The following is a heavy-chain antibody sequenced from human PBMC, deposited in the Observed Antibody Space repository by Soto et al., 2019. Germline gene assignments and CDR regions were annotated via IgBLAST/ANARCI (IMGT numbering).Heavy chain of an antibody. V-gene: IGHV1-69*01. CDR1: GGTFSSYA. J-gene: IGHJ6*02. Sequence: QVQLVQSGAEVKKPGSSVKVSCKASGGTFSSYAIIWVRQAPGQGLEWMCGIIPIFGTAHYAQKFQGRVTITEDESTSTAYMELSSLRSEDTAVYYCAGGEEEAGHLYSYGTDVWGQGPTVTVSS. CDR2: IIPIFGTA. CDR3: AGGEEEAGHLYSYGTDV.